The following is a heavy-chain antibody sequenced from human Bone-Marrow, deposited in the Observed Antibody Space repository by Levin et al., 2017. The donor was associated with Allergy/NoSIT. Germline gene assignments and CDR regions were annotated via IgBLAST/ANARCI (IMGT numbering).Heavy chain of an antibody. D-gene: IGHD2-2*01. CDR2: ISSSGDL. J-gene: IGHJ4*01. Sequence: PSETLSLTCSVSGGSISSNSHNWGWIRQPPGKGLEWIGSISSSGDLYYNPSLKSRLTISGDPSENHFSLERRSVTAADTAVYYCARLPSSTSRFDLWGQGFLVTVSS. CDR3: ARLPSSTSRFDL. V-gene: IGHV4-39*02. CDR1: GGSISSNSHN.